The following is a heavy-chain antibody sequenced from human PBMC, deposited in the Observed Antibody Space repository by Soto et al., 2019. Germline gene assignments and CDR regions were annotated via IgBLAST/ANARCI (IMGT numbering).Heavy chain of an antibody. Sequence: VGFLRLSCAASGFIFSDYSMNWVRQAPGKGLEWVSSISSTSSYIYYADSLKGRFTISRDNAKNSLYLQMNSLRVEDAAVYYCARGYYDRSGYFFEYWGQGTLVTVSS. D-gene: IGHD3-22*01. J-gene: IGHJ4*02. V-gene: IGHV3-21*01. CDR3: ARGYYDRSGYFFEY. CDR2: ISSTSSYI. CDR1: GFIFSDYS.